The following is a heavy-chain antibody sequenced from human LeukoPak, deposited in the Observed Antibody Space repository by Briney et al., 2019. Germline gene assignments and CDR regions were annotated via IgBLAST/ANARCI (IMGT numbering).Heavy chain of an antibody. V-gene: IGHV3-20*03. CDR2: ITLNGDST. CDR1: GFSFDKYG. J-gene: IGHJ6*04. Sequence: PGGSLRLSFEGSGFSFDKYGMIWVRQGPGKGLEWVSGITLNGDSTTYADPVKGRFTISRDNAKRSLYLQMNSLRAEDTALYYCAREVLDDFWSGYSDLYFMDVWGKGTAVTVSA. CDR3: AREVLDDFWSGYSDLYFMDV. D-gene: IGHD3-3*01.